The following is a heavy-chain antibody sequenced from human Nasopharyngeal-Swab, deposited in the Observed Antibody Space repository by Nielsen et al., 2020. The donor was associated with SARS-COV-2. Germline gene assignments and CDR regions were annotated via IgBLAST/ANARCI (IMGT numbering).Heavy chain of an antibody. CDR1: GDSMNSNFNY. Sequence: SETLSLTCIVSGDSMNSNFNYWGWIRQPPGKALEWIGTISYTGTTDYNPSVRDRVTIWIDTSKKEFTLSLSSVTAADTAVYYCARHGPLKVVRGAFESWGQGTLVTVTS. CDR2: ISYTGTT. V-gene: IGHV4-39*01. J-gene: IGHJ4*02. D-gene: IGHD3-10*01. CDR3: ARHGPLKVVRGAFES.